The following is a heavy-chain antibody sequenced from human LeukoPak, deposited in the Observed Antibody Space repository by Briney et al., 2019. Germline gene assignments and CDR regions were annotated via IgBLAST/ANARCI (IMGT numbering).Heavy chain of an antibody. CDR1: GYSFTSYW. V-gene: IGHV5-51*01. Sequence: GESLKISCKGSGYSFTSYWIGWVRQMPGKGLEWMGIIYPSDSDTRYSPSFQGQVTISADKSISTAYLQWSSLKASDTAMYYCARQCCMVGGTIDYWGQGTLVTVSS. J-gene: IGHJ4*02. CDR3: ARQCCMVGGTIDY. CDR2: IYPSDSDT. D-gene: IGHD1-26*01.